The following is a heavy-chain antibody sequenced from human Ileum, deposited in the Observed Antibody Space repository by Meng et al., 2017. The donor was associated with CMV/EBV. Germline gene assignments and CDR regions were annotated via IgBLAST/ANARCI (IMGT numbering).Heavy chain of an antibody. Sequence: GESLKISCAASGFTFENYGMSWVRQDPGRGLEWVSGINWHGGSPDYADSVKGRFTISRDNAKSYLYLQMNRLRAEDTALYLCSRLLGYCSSSSCYYDGFDLWGQGTMVTVSS. CDR3: SRLLGYCSSSSCYYDGFDL. CDR1: GFTFENYG. CDR2: INWHGGSP. V-gene: IGHV3-20*01. J-gene: IGHJ3*01. D-gene: IGHD2-2*01.